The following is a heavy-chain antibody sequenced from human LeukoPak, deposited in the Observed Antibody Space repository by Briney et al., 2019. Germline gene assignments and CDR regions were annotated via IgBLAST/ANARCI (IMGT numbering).Heavy chain of an antibody. D-gene: IGHD1-26*01. CDR3: ARSISGSYGHYCFDP. J-gene: IGHJ5*02. Sequence: ASVKVSCKASGYTFTNYGISWVRQAPGQGLEWMGWISAYNGYTDYAQKLQFRVTMTTDTSTSTAYMELSSLRSEDTAVYYCARSISGSYGHYCFDPWGQGTLVTVSS. CDR1: GYTFTNYG. V-gene: IGHV1-18*01. CDR2: ISAYNGYT.